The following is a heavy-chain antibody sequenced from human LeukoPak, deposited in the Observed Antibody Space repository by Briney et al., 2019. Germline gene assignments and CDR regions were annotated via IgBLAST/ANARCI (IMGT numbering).Heavy chain of an antibody. CDR1: GYTFTSYG. CDR2: INSYNGNT. D-gene: IGHD3-10*01. Sequence: ASVKVSCKASGYTFTSYGISWVRQAPGQGLEWMGWINSYNGNTNYAQKLQGRVTMTTDTPTSTGYMELRSLRSDDTAVYYCGRPYGSGSYYYGMDVWGQGTTVSVSS. CDR3: GRPYGSGSYYYGMDV. V-gene: IGHV1-18*01. J-gene: IGHJ6*02.